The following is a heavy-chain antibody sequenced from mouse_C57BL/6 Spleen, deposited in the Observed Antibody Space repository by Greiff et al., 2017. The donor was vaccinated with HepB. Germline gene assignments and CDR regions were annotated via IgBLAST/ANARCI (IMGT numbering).Heavy chain of an antibody. Sequence: VKLQESGAELVKPGASVKMSCKASGYTFTTYPIEWMKQNHGKSLEWIGNFHPYNDDTKYNEKFKGKATLTVEKSSSTVYLELSRLTSDDSAVYYCARHYSNSAWFAYWGQGTLVTVSA. V-gene: IGHV1-47*01. J-gene: IGHJ3*01. CDR3: ARHYSNSAWFAY. CDR2: FHPYNDDT. D-gene: IGHD2-5*01. CDR1: GYTFTTYP.